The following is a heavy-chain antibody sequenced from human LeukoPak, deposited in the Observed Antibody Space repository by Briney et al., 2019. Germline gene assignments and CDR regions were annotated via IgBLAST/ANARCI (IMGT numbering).Heavy chain of an antibody. V-gene: IGHV4-59*01. CDR2: IYYSGST. Sequence: SETLSLTCTVSGGSISSYYWSWIRQPPGKGLEWIGYIYYSGSTNYNPSLKSRVTISVDTSKNQFSLTLSSVTAADTAVYYCAREGGGYSYGSGYYFDYWGQGTLVTVSS. CDR3: AREGGGYSYGSGYYFDY. CDR1: GGSISSYY. J-gene: IGHJ4*02. D-gene: IGHD5-18*01.